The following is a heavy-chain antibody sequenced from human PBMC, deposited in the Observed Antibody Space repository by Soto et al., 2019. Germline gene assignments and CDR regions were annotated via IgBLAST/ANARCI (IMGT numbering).Heavy chain of an antibody. J-gene: IGHJ5*02. CDR3: ASQSYGRFDP. D-gene: IGHD3-10*01. V-gene: IGHV3-7*01. Sequence: GGSLRLSCAASGFTFSAFWMSWVRQAPGKGLEWVANIKQDGSEKYYVDSVKGRFTISRDNAKNSLYLQMNSLRAEDTAVYYCASQSYGRFDPWGQGTLVTVSS. CDR1: GFTFSAFW. CDR2: IKQDGSEK.